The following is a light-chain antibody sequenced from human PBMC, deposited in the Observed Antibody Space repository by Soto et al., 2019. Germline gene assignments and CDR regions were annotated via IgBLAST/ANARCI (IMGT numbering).Light chain of an antibody. J-gene: IGKJ2*01. Sequence: DIQMTQSPSSLSASVGDRVTITCRSRQVILSYVSWYQQRPGQAPKLLVIGASTLQTGVPWRISASGSETDFALSISNLQPEDLASYYCQQTHSVPYTFGQGTRLEI. CDR3: QQTHSVPYT. V-gene: IGKV1-39*01. CDR1: QVILSY. CDR2: GAS.